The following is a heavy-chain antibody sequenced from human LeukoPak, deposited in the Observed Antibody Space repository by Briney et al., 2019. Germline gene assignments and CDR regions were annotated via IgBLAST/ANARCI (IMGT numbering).Heavy chain of an antibody. CDR3: AKDYDFWSGADN. J-gene: IGHJ4*02. CDR1: GFTFSSYG. V-gene: IGHV3-30*18. CDR2: ISSDGSDK. Sequence: GGSLRLSCAASGFTFSSYGMHWVRQAPGNGLEWVAVISSDGSDKYYADSVKGRFTISRDNSKNTLYLQMNSLRAEDTAVYYCAKDYDFWSGADNWGQGTLVTVSS. D-gene: IGHD3-3*01.